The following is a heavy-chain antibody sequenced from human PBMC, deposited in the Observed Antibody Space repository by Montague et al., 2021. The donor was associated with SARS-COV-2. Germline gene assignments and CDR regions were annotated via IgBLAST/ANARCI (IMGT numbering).Heavy chain of an antibody. V-gene: IGHV6-1*01. CDR2: TYYRSKWYN. CDR3: ARIPVGSKYYFDF. Sequence: CAISGDSVSSNIVTWNWIRQSPSRGLEWLGRTYYRSKWYNDYAESVKSRITIDPDTSKHQFSLHPNSVTPEDTAVYYCARIPVGSKYYFDFWGQGTLVTVSS. D-gene: IGHD2-2*01. J-gene: IGHJ4*02. CDR1: GDSVSSNIVT.